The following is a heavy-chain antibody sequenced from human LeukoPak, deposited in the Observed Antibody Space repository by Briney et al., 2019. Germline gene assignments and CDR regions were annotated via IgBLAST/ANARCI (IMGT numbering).Heavy chain of an antibody. V-gene: IGHV3-21*01. CDR1: GFAFSAYS. Sequence: GESLRLSCEASGFAFSAYSMTWVRQAPGKGLEWVSSISSSSTYIYYADSVKGRFTISRDNAKNSLYLQMNSLRAEDTAVYYCAKELVVAASSGAFDIWGQGTMVTVSS. J-gene: IGHJ3*02. CDR3: AKELVVAASSGAFDI. CDR2: ISSSSTYI. D-gene: IGHD2-15*01.